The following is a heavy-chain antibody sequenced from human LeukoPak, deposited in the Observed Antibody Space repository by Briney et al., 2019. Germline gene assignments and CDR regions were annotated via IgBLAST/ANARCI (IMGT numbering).Heavy chain of an antibody. CDR1: GFTFSSYW. V-gene: IGHV3-7*01. CDR2: IKQDGSEK. Sequence: GGSLRLSCAASGFTFSSYWMSWVRQAPGKGLEWVANIKQDGSEKYYVDSVKGRFTISRDNAKNSLYLQMNSLRAEDTAVYYCARDKLMYGSGSYSASWGQGTLVTVSS. D-gene: IGHD3-10*01. J-gene: IGHJ4*02. CDR3: ARDKLMYGSGSYSAS.